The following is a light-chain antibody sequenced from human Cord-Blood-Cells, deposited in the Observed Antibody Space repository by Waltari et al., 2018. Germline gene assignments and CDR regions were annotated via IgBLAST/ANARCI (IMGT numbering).Light chain of an antibody. V-gene: IGLV3-1*01. CDR1: KLGAKY. CDR3: QGGDRSSEV. J-gene: IGLJ3*02. Sequence: SYELTQPPSVSLSPGQTSSITCSGEKLGAKYAWWSQPMPGQSPVLVIYQDSKRPSGSPQGYYGSNSGSTATVNNSGTQAMGGAVYCWQGGDRSSEVFGGGTKLSVV. CDR2: QDS.